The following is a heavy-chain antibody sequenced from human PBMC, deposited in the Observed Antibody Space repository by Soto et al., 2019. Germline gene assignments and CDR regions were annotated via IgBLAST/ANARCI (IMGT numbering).Heavy chain of an antibody. J-gene: IGHJ6*03. CDR2: INPSSGNT. Sequence: ASVKVSCKASGYTFTSYYMHWVRQAPGQRIEWMGIINPSSGNTSYAQKFQGRVTMTRDTSISTAYMELSSLRSENTAVYYCASHLRYCSSTSCYPGGYYYYMDVWGKGTTVTVSS. D-gene: IGHD2-2*01. CDR3: ASHLRYCSSTSCYPGGYYYYMDV. CDR1: GYTFTSYY. V-gene: IGHV1-46*01.